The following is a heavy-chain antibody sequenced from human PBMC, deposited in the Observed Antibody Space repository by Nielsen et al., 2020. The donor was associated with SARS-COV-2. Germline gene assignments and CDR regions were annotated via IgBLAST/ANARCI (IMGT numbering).Heavy chain of an antibody. CDR1: GFTFSSYA. V-gene: IGHV3-23*01. D-gene: IGHD6-13*01. CDR2: ISGSGGST. CDR3: AKDYASAAAGQLSYYYYYGMDV. Sequence: GESLKISCAASGFTFSSYAMSWVRQAPGKGLEWVSAISGSGGSTYYADSVKGRFTISRDNSKNTLYLQMNSLRAEDTAVYYCAKDYASAAAGQLSYYYYYGMDVWGQGTTVTVSS. J-gene: IGHJ6*02.